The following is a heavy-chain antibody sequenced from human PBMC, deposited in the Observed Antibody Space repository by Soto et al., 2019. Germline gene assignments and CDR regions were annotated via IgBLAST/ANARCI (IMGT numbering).Heavy chain of an antibody. V-gene: IGHV4-4*02. CDR3: ARATGMAPFDY. D-gene: IGHD5-18*01. CDR1: GGSSSSSNW. Sequence: SETLSLTCAVSGGSSSSSNWWSWVRQPPGKGLEWIGEIYHSGSTNYNPSLKSRVTISVDKSKNQFSLKVSSVTAADTAVYYCARATGMAPFDYWGQGTLVTVSS. J-gene: IGHJ4*02. CDR2: IYHSGST.